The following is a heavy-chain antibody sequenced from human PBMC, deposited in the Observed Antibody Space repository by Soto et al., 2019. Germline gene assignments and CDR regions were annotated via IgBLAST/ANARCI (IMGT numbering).Heavy chain of an antibody. V-gene: IGHV4-59*08. J-gene: IGHJ6*02. D-gene: IGHD1-26*01. CDR3: PRHGFWPLHGLVDV. Sequence: QVQLQESGPGLVKPSETLSLSCTVSGGSISSYYWSWFRQSPGKRMEWIGYVHHSWGSSYNPSLQTRAATSLVPSMVQFSPMVPFLTATDTAVYYCPRHGFWPLHGLVDVWGQGTTVTVSS. CDR2: VHHSWGS. CDR1: GGSISSYY.